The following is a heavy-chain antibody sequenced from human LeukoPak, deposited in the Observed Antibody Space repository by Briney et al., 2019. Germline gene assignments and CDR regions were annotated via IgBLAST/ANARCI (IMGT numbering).Heavy chain of an antibody. J-gene: IGHJ4*02. D-gene: IGHD2-21*02. V-gene: IGHV3-64*01. Sequence: GTSLRLSCTVSGLSFSGHAVHWVRQAPGKGLEYVSALSSNGGSTYYANSVKGRFTISRDNCKSTLYLQMGSLRAEDMAVYDCARGDVVTAIPKFDYWGQGTLVTVSS. CDR3: ARGDVVTAIPKFDY. CDR2: LSSNGGST. CDR1: GLSFSGHA.